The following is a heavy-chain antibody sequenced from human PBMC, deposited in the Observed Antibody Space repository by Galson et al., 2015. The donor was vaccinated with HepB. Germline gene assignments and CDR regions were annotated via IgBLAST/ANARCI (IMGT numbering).Heavy chain of an antibody. D-gene: IGHD2-2*01. CDR1: GFTFDDYN. CDR2: INWDGGST. J-gene: IGHJ4*02. Sequence: SLRLSCAASGFTFDDYNMHWVRQAPGQALEWVSLINWDGGSTYYADSVKGRFTISRDNSKNSLYLQMNSLRTEDTALYYCVKGGVPALGLEYSFDYWGQGTLVTVSS. CDR3: VKGGVPALGLEYSFDY. V-gene: IGHV3-43*01.